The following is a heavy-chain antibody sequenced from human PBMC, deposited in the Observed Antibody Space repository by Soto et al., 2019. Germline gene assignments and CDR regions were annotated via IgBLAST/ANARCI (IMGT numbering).Heavy chain of an antibody. D-gene: IGHD4-17*01. V-gene: IGHV3-66*01. J-gene: IGHJ3*02. CDR3: ASLPRKYGDYPPGAFDI. Sequence: GSLRLSCAASGFTVSSNYMSWVRQAPGKGLEWVSVIYSGGSTYYADSVKGRFTISRDNSKNTLYLQMNSLRAEDTAVYYCASLPRKYGDYPPGAFDIWGQGTMVTVSS. CDR1: GFTVSSNY. CDR2: IYSGGST.